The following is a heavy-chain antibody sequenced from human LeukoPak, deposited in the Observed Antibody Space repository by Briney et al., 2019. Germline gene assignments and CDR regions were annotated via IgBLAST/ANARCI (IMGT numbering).Heavy chain of an antibody. D-gene: IGHD6-13*01. CDR2: INPNSGGT. CDR3: ARVRVAWVAAAGNDY. Sequence: GASVKVSCKATGYAFTGYYIHWVRQAPGQGLEWMGRINPNSGGTNYAQKFQGRVTMTRDTSISTAYMELSRLRSDDTAVYYCARVRVAWVAAAGNDYWGQGTLVTVSS. V-gene: IGHV1-2*06. J-gene: IGHJ4*02. CDR1: GYAFTGYY.